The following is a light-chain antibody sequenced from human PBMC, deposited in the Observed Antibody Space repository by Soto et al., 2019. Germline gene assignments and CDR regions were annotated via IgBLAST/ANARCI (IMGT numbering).Light chain of an antibody. CDR2: GAS. J-gene: IGKJ5*01. V-gene: IGKV3-15*01. Sequence: EVVMTQSPNDLSASPGDRATLSCRASQSINSNLAWYQQQPGQAPRLLIYGASTRATAVPDRFSCSGCGTDFTFTISSLQSDDFVVYFCQQSSDRLITCGEGTRLEIK. CDR1: QSINSN. CDR3: QQSSDRLIT.